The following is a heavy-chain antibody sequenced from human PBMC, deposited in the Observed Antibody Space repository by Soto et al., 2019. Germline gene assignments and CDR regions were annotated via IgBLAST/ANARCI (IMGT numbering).Heavy chain of an antibody. CDR1: GFTFSSYW. V-gene: IGHV3-74*01. D-gene: IGHD5-18*01. J-gene: IGHJ4*02. CDR2: INSDGSST. CDR3: ARGSGYSYGNFDY. Sequence: EVQLVESGGGLVQTGGSLRLSCAASGFTFSSYWMHWVRQAPGKGLVWVSRINSDGSSTNYADSVQSRFTMSRDNAKNTLYLQMNSLRAEDTAVYYCARGSGYSYGNFDYWGQGTLVTVSS.